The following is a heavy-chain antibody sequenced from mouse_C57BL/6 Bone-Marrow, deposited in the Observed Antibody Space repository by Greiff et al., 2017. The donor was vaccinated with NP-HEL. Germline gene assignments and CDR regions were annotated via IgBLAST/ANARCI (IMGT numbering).Heavy chain of an antibody. V-gene: IGHV1-63*01. J-gene: IGHJ3*01. Sequence: QVQLKQSGAELVRPGTSVKMSCKASGYTFTNYWIGWAKQRPGHGLEWIGDIYPGGGYTNYNEKFKGKATLTADKSSSTAYMQFSSLTSEDSAIYYCARRRGYDGYSFAYWGQGTLVTVSA. CDR3: ARRRGYDGYSFAY. CDR2: IYPGGGYT. D-gene: IGHD2-3*01. CDR1: GYTFTNYW.